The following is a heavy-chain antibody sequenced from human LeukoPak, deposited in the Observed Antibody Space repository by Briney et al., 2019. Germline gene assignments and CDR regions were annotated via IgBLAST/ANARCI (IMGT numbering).Heavy chain of an antibody. CDR3: ARVLSSSPYFDY. D-gene: IGHD6-6*01. V-gene: IGHV1-18*04. CDR1: GYTFTGYY. Sequence: ASVKVSCKASGYTFTGYYMHWVRQAPGQGLEWMGWISAYNGNTNYAQKLQGRVTMTTDTSTSTAYMELRSLRSDDTAVYYCARVLSSSPYFDYWGQGTLVTVSS. CDR2: ISAYNGNT. J-gene: IGHJ4*02.